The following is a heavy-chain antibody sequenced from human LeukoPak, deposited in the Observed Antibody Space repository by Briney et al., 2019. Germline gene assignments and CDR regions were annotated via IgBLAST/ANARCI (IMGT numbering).Heavy chain of an antibody. D-gene: IGHD6-19*01. CDR1: GFTFDDYA. J-gene: IGHJ4*02. CDR3: AKAIAVAGTWAFDY. V-gene: IGHV3-9*01. Sequence: GRSLRLSCAASGFTFDDYAMHWVRQAPGKGLEWVSGISWNSGSIGYADSVKGRFTISRDNAKNSLYLQMNSLRAEDTALYYCAKAIAVAGTWAFDYWGQGTLVTVSS. CDR2: ISWNSGSI.